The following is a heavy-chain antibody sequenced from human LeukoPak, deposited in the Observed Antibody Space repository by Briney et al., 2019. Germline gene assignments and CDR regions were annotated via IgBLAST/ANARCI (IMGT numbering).Heavy chain of an antibody. CDR1: GGSFSGYY. Sequence: SETLSLTCAVYGGSFSGYYWSWIRQPPGKGLEWIGEISHSGSTNYNPSLKSRVTISVDTSKNQFSLKLSSVTAADTAVYYCAREGSTYYDFWSGYYTPNWFDPWGQGTLVTVSS. J-gene: IGHJ5*02. V-gene: IGHV4-34*01. CDR2: ISHSGST. CDR3: AREGSTYYDFWSGYYTPNWFDP. D-gene: IGHD3-3*01.